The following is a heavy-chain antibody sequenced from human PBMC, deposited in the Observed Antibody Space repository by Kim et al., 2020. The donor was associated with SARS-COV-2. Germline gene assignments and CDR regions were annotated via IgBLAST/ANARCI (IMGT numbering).Heavy chain of an antibody. Sequence: GGSLRLSCAASGFTFSDFYMAWIRRAPGKGLECLSYIHKSGYNSYYADSVKGRFTISRDNANNLLYLQMNGLRAEDTAVYYCARDPSSGTSKAGAVDIWG. J-gene: IGHJ3*02. D-gene: IGHD1-26*01. V-gene: IGHV3-11*04. CDR3: ARDPSSGTSKAGAVDI. CDR1: GFTFSDFY. CDR2: IHKSGYNS.